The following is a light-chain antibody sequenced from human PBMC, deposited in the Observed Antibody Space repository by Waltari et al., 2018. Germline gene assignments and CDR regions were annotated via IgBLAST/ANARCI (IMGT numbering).Light chain of an antibody. CDR1: SSNIGAGSA. V-gene: IGLV1-40*01. CDR3: QSYDASLSV. CDR2: GNS. J-gene: IGLJ2*01. Sequence: QSVLTQPPSVSGAPGQRVTISCTGSSSNIGAGSAVHWYQQLPGTAPKLLIYGNSNRPSGVPDRFSGSKSGTSASLAITGLQAEDEADYYCQSYDASLSVFGGGTKLTVL.